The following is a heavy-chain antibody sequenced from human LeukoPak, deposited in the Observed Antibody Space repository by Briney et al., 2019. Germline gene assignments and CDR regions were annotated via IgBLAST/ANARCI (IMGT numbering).Heavy chain of an antibody. V-gene: IGHV4-59*01. J-gene: IGHJ6*02. CDR1: GGSISSYY. CDR2: IYYSGST. CDR3: ARDPYDILTGYLNGMDV. D-gene: IGHD3-9*01. Sequence: SETLSLTCTVSGGSISSYYWSWIRQPPGKGLEWIGYIYYSGSTNYNPSLKSRVTISVDTSKNQFSLKLSSVTAADTAVCYCARDPYDILTGYLNGMDVWGQGTTVTVSS.